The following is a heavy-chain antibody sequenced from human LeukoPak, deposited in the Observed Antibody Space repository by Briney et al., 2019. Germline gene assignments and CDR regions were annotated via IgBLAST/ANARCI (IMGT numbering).Heavy chain of an antibody. CDR3: AREGDDYYDSSGYYLN. D-gene: IGHD3-22*01. J-gene: IGHJ4*02. CDR2: IGAYNGNT. CDR1: GYTFTSYG. V-gene: IGHV1-18*01. Sequence: ASVKVSCKASGYTFTSYGISWVRQAPGQGLEWMGWIGAYNGNTNYAQKLQGRVTMTTDTSTSTAYMEPRSLRSDDTAVYYCAREGDDYYDSSGYYLNWGQGTLVTVSS.